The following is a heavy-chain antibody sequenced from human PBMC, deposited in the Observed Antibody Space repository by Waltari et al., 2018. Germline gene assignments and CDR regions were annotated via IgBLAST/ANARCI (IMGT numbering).Heavy chain of an antibody. CDR3: AREEIYYDTSGYYFDY. CDR1: GDSISSSSYY. V-gene: IGHV4-39*07. J-gene: IGHJ4*02. D-gene: IGHD3-22*01. Sequence: QLQLQESGPGLVKPSETLSLTCTVSGDSISSSSYYWGWIRQPPGKGLEWIASCYYSGSKYYTPSLRSRLTISLDTSKNQFSLKVSSVTAADTAVYYCAREEIYYDTSGYYFDYWGQGTLVTVSS. CDR2: CYYSGSK.